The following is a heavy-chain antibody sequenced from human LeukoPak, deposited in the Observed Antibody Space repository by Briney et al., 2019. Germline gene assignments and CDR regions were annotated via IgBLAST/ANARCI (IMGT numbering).Heavy chain of an antibody. D-gene: IGHD6-6*01. J-gene: IGHJ3*02. Sequence: ASVKVSCKASGGTFSSYATSWVRQAPGQGLEWMGGIIPIFGTANYAQKFQGRVTITTDESTSTAYMELSSLRSEDTAVYYCATSIAARVGTFDIWGQGTMVTVSS. V-gene: IGHV1-69*05. CDR1: GGTFSSYA. CDR2: IIPIFGTA. CDR3: ATSIAARVGTFDI.